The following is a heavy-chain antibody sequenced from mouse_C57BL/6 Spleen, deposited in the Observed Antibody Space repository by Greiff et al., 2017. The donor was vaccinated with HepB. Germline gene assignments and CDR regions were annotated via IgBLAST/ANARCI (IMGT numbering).Heavy chain of an antibody. CDR1: GFTFSSYA. V-gene: IGHV5-9-1*02. D-gene: IGHD1-1*01. J-gene: IGHJ1*03. CDR2: ISSGGDYI. CDR3: TREYYGSSYWYFDV. Sequence: DVHLVESGEGLVKPGGSLKLSCAASGFTFSSYAMSWVRQTPEKRLEWVAYISSGGDYIYYADTVKGRFTISRDNARNTLYLQMSSLKSEDTAMYYCTREYYGSSYWYFDVWGTGTTVTVSS.